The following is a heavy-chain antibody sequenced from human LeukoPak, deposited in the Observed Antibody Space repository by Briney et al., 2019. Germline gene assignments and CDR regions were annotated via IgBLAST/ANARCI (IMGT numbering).Heavy chain of an antibody. CDR1: GGSISSSSYY. J-gene: IGHJ4*02. D-gene: IGHD3-10*01. CDR3: ARLGEVLWFGEADY. Sequence: SETLSLTCTVSGGSISSSSYYWGWIRQPPGKGLEWIGSIYYSGSTYYNPSLKSRVTISVDTSKNQFSLKLSSVTAADTAVYYCARLGEVLWFGEADYWGQGTLVTVSS. V-gene: IGHV4-39*01. CDR2: IYYSGST.